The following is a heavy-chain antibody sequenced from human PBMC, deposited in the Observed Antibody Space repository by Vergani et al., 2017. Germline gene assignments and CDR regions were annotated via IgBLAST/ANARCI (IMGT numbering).Heavy chain of an antibody. CDR3: ARDLAYCGGDCPNWYFDL. CDR1: GFTFSSYA. V-gene: IGHV3-30-3*01. Sequence: QVQLVESGGGVVQPGRSLRLSCAASGFTFSSYAMHWVRQAPGKGLEWVVVISYDGSNKYYADSVKGRFTISRDNAKNSLYLQMNSLRAEDTAVYYCARDLAYCGGDCPNWYFDLWGRGTLVTVSS. CDR2: ISYDGSNK. J-gene: IGHJ2*01. D-gene: IGHD2-21*02.